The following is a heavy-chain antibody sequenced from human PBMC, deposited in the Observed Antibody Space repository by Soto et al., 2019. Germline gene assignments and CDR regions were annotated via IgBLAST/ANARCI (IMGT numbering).Heavy chain of an antibody. CDR1: GYTFTSYA. CDR2: INAGNGNT. D-gene: IGHD6-13*01. V-gene: IGHV1-3*01. J-gene: IGHJ4*02. Sequence: GSSVKVSCKASGYTFTSYAMHWVRQAPGQRLEWMGWINAGNGNTKYSQKFQGRVTITGDTSASTAYMELSSLRSEDTAVYYCARGPGGSSWYFDYWGQGTLVTVSS. CDR3: ARGPGGSSWYFDY.